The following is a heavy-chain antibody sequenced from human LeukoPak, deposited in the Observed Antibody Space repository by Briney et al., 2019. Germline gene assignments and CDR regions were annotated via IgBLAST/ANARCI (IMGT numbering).Heavy chain of an antibody. V-gene: IGHV1-69*06. Sequence: GASVKVSCKASGGTFSSYAISWVRQAPGQGLEWMGGIIPIFGTANYAQKFQGRVTITADKSTSTAYMELSSLRSEDTAVYYCARGIYGSGSYPPDYWGQGTLATVSS. D-gene: IGHD3-10*01. J-gene: IGHJ4*02. CDR2: IIPIFGTA. CDR3: ARGIYGSGSYPPDY. CDR1: GGTFSSYA.